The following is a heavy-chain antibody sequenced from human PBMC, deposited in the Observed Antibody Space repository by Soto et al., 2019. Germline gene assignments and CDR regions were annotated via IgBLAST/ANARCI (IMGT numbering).Heavy chain of an antibody. D-gene: IGHD3-9*01. J-gene: IGHJ4*02. CDR3: ARVKGILTGYSFDY. Sequence: AAVKVSCKASGYTFTGYYMHWVRQAPGQGLEWMGWINPNSGGTNYAQKFQGRVTMTRDTSISTAYMELSRLRSDDTAVYYCARVKGILTGYSFDYWGQGTLVTVSS. CDR2: INPNSGGT. V-gene: IGHV1-2*02. CDR1: GYTFTGYY.